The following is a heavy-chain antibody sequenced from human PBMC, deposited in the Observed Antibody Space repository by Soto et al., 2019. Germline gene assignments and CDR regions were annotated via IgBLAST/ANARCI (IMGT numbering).Heavy chain of an antibody. J-gene: IGHJ3*01. CDR3: ARYILSVGPRAIAAVDV. V-gene: IGHV1-3*01. CDR2: INPDNGNT. Sequence: QVQLVQSGAAVRKPGASVNISCRASGFTFSDHLINWVRQVPGQSLEWMGWINPDNGNTKYSQTFQGRVTISRHSPASIVYLEVSDLTSEYPAVLYCARYILSVGPRAIAAVDVWVQGTMVAVSA. D-gene: IGHD2-21*01. CDR1: GFTFSDHL.